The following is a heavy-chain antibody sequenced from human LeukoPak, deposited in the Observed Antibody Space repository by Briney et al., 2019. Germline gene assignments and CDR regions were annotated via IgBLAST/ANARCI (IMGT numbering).Heavy chain of an antibody. V-gene: IGHV3-13*01. J-gene: IGHJ3*01. Sequence: GGSLRLSCAASGFTFNNYEMHWVRQTAGKGLEWVSAVGIAGDTFYAGSVRGRFSISRDNAESSLFLQMNSLRAGDTAVYYCAREGRMGTADAFDVWGQGTMVTVSS. CDR1: GFTFNNYE. D-gene: IGHD1-14*01. CDR2: VGIAGDT. CDR3: AREGRMGTADAFDV.